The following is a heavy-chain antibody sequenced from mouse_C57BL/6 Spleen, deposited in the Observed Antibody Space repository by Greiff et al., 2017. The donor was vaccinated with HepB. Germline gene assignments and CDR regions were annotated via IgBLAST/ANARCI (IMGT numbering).Heavy chain of an antibody. V-gene: IGHV1-50*01. Sequence: QVQLQQSGAELVKPGASVKLSCKASGYTFTSYWMQWVKQRPGQGLEWIGEIDPSDSYTNYNQKFKGKATLTVDTSSSTAYMQLSSLTSEDSAVYYCARADGYFPWFAYWGQGTLVTVSA. CDR2: IDPSDSYT. J-gene: IGHJ3*01. CDR3: ARADGYFPWFAY. CDR1: GYTFTSYW. D-gene: IGHD2-3*01.